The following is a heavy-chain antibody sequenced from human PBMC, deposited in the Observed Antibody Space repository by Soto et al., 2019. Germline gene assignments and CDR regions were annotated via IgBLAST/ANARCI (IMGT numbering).Heavy chain of an antibody. CDR3: VKDDGGYPSTAPH. Sequence: EVQLLESGGGLVQPGGSLRPSCAASGITISNYPMSWVRQAPGKGLDWVSGISGSGDRTYYADSAKGRFTISKDISRNSLSLQLDSLGVEGTAVYFCVKDDGGYPSTAPHWGQGTLVTVSS. CDR1: GITISNYP. D-gene: IGHD3-22*01. CDR2: ISGSGDRT. V-gene: IGHV3-23*01. J-gene: IGHJ4*02.